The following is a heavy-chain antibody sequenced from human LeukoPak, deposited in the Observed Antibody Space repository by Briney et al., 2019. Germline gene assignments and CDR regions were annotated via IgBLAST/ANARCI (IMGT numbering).Heavy chain of an antibody. J-gene: IGHJ4*02. Sequence: GGSLGLSRAASGFTFSSYAMSWVRQAPGKGLEWVSAISGSGGSTYYADSVKGRFTISRDNSKNTLYLQMNSLRAEDTAVYYCAKGLQAGKVDPFDYWGQGTLVTVSS. CDR3: AKGLQAGKVDPFDY. V-gene: IGHV3-23*01. D-gene: IGHD5-12*01. CDR1: GFTFSSYA. CDR2: ISGSGGST.